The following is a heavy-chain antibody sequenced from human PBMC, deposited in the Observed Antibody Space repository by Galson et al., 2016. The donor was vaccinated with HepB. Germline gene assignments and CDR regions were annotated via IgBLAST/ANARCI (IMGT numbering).Heavy chain of an antibody. CDR1: EFTFSSYV. D-gene: IGHD3-10*01. CDR2: ISGSGDRT. J-gene: IGHJ4*02. CDR3: ARGKRYSDSGSYYVDY. Sequence: SLRLSCAASEFTFSSYVMSWVRQAPGKGLEWVSAISGSGDRTYYADSVKGRFTISRDNSKNTLYLQMNSLRVEDSAVYYCARGKRYSDSGSYYVDYWGQGTLVTVSS. V-gene: IGHV3-23*01.